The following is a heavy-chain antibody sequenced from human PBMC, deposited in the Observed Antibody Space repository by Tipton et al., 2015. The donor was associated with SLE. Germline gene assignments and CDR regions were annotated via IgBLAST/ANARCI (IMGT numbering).Heavy chain of an antibody. V-gene: IGHV4-4*07. D-gene: IGHD2-2*01. CDR2: IYTGGNT. Sequence: TLSLTCTVSGGSINTYYWAGVRQPAGTGLEWIGRIYTGGNTKYNPSLESRVSLSVDTSRGQFFLEVRSVTAADTAVYYCVVCSPSSCSYFDYWGQGRLVTVSS. CDR3: VVCSPSSCSYFDY. CDR1: GGSINTYY. J-gene: IGHJ4*02.